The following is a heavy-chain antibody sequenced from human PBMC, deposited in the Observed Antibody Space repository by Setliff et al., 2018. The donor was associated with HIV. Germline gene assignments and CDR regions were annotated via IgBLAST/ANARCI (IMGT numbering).Heavy chain of an antibody. CDR3: ARGFLRSRRRWFDP. CDR1: GGSISSYY. CDR2: IFYSGST. D-gene: IGHD4-17*01. Sequence: SETLSLTCTVSGGSISSYYWSWIRQPPGKRLEWIGYIFYSGSTNYNPSLKSRVTISVDASKNQFSLRLSSVTAADTAVYYCARGFLRSRRRWFDPWGQGTLGTVSS. V-gene: IGHV4-59*01. J-gene: IGHJ5*02.